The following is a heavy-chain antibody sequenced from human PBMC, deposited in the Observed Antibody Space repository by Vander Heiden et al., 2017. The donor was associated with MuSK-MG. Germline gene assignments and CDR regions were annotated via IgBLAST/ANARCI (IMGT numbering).Heavy chain of an antibody. J-gene: IGHJ4*02. V-gene: IGHV3-15*01. CDR3: TTGPAYYYDSSGHDY. D-gene: IGHD3-22*01. CDR2: IKSKTDGGTT. CDR1: GFTFSNAW. Sequence: EVQLVESGGGLVKPGGSLRLSCAASGFTFSNAWMSWVRQAPGKGLEWVGRIKSKTDGGTTDYAAPVKGRFTISRDDSKNTLYLQMNSLKTEDTAVYYCTTGPAYYYDSSGHDYWGQGTLVTVSS.